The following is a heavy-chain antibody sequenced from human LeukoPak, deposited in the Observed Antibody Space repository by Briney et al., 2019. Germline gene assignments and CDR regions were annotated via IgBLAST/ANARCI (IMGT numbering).Heavy chain of an antibody. CDR3: AKDLDGLVRGVACS. Sequence: PGGSLRLSCVASGFSLSRYAMSWVRQAPGQGLKWVSTTSGSGSSTSYADSVKGRFTIFRDTSKNTLYLQMNSLRAEDTAIYYCAKDLDGLVRGVACSWGQGTLVTVSS. J-gene: IGHJ4*02. V-gene: IGHV3-23*01. CDR1: GFSLSRYA. CDR2: TSGSGSST. D-gene: IGHD3-10*01.